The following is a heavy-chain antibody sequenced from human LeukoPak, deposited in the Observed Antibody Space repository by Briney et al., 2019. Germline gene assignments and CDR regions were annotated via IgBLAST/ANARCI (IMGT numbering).Heavy chain of an antibody. Sequence: PGRSLRLSCAASGFTFSSYGMHWVRPAPGKGLEWVAVIWYDGSNKYYADSVKGRFTISRDNSKNTLYLQMNSLRAEDTAVYYCARDRYGSGMATALDYWGQGTLVTVSS. J-gene: IGHJ4*02. CDR3: ARDRYGSGMATALDY. CDR1: GFTFSSYG. V-gene: IGHV3-33*01. D-gene: IGHD3-10*01. CDR2: IWYDGSNK.